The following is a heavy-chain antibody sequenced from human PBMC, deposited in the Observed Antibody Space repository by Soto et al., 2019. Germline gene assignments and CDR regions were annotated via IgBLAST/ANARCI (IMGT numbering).Heavy chain of an antibody. CDR2: IYSSGST. Sequence: SDTLSLTCTASGGSITSSGYFWTWIRQQTGKGLEWIGYIYSSGSTYYNPSLKSRVTISVDTSKNHFSLKLNSVTAADTAVYYCATRGVLTHYPHFDSWGQGALVTVSS. CDR1: GGSITSSGYF. V-gene: IGHV4-31*03. J-gene: IGHJ4*02. D-gene: IGHD3-9*01. CDR3: ATRGVLTHYPHFDS.